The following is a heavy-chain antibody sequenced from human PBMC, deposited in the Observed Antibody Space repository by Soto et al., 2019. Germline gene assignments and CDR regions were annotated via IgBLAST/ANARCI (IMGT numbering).Heavy chain of an antibody. Sequence: SETLSLTCTVSGGSISSGDYYWILIRQPPGKGLEWIGYIYYSGSTYYNPSLKSRVTISVDTSKNQFSLKLSSVTAADTAVYYCARDRTGTAFDYWGQGTLVTVSS. CDR3: ARDRTGTAFDY. CDR2: IYYSGST. J-gene: IGHJ4*02. D-gene: IGHD1-1*01. CDR1: GGSISSGDYY. V-gene: IGHV4-30-4*01.